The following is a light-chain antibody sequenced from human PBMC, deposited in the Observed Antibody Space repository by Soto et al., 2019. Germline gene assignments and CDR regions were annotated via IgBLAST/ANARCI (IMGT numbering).Light chain of an antibody. Sequence: QSVLTQPPSVSAAPGQKVTVSCYGSSSNIGNNYVSWYQHLPGTAPKLLIYDNEVRPSGIPDRFSGSKSGTSATLGITGLQTGDEADYYCATWDSSLSAGVFGGGTKVTVL. CDR3: ATWDSSLSAGV. CDR1: SSNIGNNY. CDR2: DNE. V-gene: IGLV1-51*01. J-gene: IGLJ3*02.